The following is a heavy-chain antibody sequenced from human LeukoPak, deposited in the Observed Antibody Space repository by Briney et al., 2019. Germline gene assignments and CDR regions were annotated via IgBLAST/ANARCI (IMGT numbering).Heavy chain of an antibody. CDR2: IYYSGST. V-gene: IGHV4-39*01. CDR3: ARQRSALRYFDWLACNAFDI. CDR1: VGSISSSSYY. D-gene: IGHD3-9*01. J-gene: IGHJ3*02. Sequence: SETLSLTCTVSVGSISSSSYYWGWIRQPPGKGLEWNGSIYYSGSTYYSPSLKSRVTISVDTSKNQFSLKLSSVTAADTAVYYCARQRSALRYFDWLACNAFDIWGQGTMVTVSS.